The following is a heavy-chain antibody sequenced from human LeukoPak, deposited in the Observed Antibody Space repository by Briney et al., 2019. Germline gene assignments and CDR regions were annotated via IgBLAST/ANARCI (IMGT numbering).Heavy chain of an antibody. Sequence: GGSLRLSCAASGFTFSSYAMSWVRQAPGKGREGCSAISGSGGSTYYADSVKGRFTISRDNSKNTLYLQMNSLRAEDTAVYYCAKFPIVVVTAENNWFDPWGQGTLVTVSS. J-gene: IGHJ5*02. V-gene: IGHV3-23*01. D-gene: IGHD2-21*02. CDR1: GFTFSSYA. CDR2: ISGSGGST. CDR3: AKFPIVVVTAENNWFDP.